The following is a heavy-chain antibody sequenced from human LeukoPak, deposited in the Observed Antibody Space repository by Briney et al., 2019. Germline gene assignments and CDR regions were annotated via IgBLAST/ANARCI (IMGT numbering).Heavy chain of an antibody. Sequence: ASVKVSCKAPGGTFSSYAISWVRQAPGQGLEWMGGIIPIFGTANYAQKFQGRVTITADESTSTAYMELSSLRSEDTAVYYCGVLYYYYGMDVWGQGTTVTVSS. D-gene: IGHD3-10*01. CDR2: IIPIFGTA. J-gene: IGHJ6*02. CDR3: GVLYYYYGMDV. V-gene: IGHV1-69*13. CDR1: GGTFSSYA.